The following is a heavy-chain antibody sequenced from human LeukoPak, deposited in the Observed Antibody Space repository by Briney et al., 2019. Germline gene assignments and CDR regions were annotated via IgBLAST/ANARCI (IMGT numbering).Heavy chain of an antibody. CDR2: INPNSGGT. CDR3: ARDGGVLTAQNRDY. CDR1: GYTFTVYY. Sequence: ASVKVSCKASGYTFTVYYIHWVRQAPGQGLEGMGWINPNSGGTNYAQKFQGRVTMTRDTSISTAYMELSRLRFDDTAVYYCARDGGVLTAQNRDYWGQGTLVTVSS. J-gene: IGHJ4*02. V-gene: IGHV1-2*02. D-gene: IGHD3-16*01.